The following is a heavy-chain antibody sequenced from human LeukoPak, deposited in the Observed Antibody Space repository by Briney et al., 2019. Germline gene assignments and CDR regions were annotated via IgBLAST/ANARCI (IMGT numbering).Heavy chain of an antibody. V-gene: IGHV1-69*13. D-gene: IGHD6-19*01. CDR3: AREYSSGWYTYFDY. Sequence: SVKVSCEASGGTFSSYAISWVRQPPGQGLEWMGGIIPIFGTANYAQKFQGRVTITADESTSTAYMELSSLRSEDTAVYYCAREYSSGWYTYFDYWGQGTLVTVSS. J-gene: IGHJ4*02. CDR1: GGTFSSYA. CDR2: IIPIFGTA.